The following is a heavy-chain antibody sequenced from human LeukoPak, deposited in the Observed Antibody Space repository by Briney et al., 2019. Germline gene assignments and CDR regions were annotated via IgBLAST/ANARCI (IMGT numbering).Heavy chain of an antibody. CDR2: IYQNGST. V-gene: IGHV4-4*02. D-gene: IGHD2-15*01. CDR3: ARRVLGYCSGGSCSFFDF. Sequence: PSETLSLTCAVSGVSISSYNWWSWVRQPPGKGLEWIGEIYQNGSTNYNPSLKSRVTLSVDKSKNQVSLNLNSVTAADTAVYYCARRVLGYCSGGSCSFFDFWGQGTLVTVSS. J-gene: IGHJ4*02. CDR1: GVSISSYNW.